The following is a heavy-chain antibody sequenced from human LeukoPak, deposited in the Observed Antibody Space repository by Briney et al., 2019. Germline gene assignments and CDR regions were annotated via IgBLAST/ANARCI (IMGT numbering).Heavy chain of an antibody. J-gene: IGHJ4*02. CDR2: IIPVLGIE. D-gene: IGHD3-16*02. CDR3: ARGSRKITFGGVIWDFFDY. V-gene: IGHV1-69*04. CDR1: GGTFGNYG. Sequence: ASVKVSCKASGGTFGNYGFNWVRQAPGQGLEWVGRIIPVLGIENYAQKFQGRVTISADQSTSTAYMDLSSLRSEDTAVYYCARGSRKITFGGVIWDFFDYWGQGSLVTVSS.